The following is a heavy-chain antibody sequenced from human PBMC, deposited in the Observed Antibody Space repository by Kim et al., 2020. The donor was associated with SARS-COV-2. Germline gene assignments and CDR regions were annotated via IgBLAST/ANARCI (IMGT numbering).Heavy chain of an antibody. CDR2: IYYSGST. V-gene: IGHV4-39*01. J-gene: IGHJ6*02. CDR3: ARLNGEYDILTGYLPGYYYYGMDV. Sequence: SETLSLTCTVSGGSISSSSYYWGWIRQPPGKGLEWIGSIYYSGSTYYNPSLKSRVTISVDTSKNQFSLKLSSVTAADTAVYYCARLNGEYDILTGYLPGYYYYGMDVWGQGTTVTVSS. D-gene: IGHD3-9*01. CDR1: GGSISSSSYY.